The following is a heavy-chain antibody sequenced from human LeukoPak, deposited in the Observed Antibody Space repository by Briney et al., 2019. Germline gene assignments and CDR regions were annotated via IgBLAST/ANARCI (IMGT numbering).Heavy chain of an antibody. D-gene: IGHD1-7*01. CDR2: ISSTGSYI. V-gene: IGHV3-21*01. CDR3: ARDDNWNSDY. Sequence: GGSLRLSCAASGFSISDDSMTWVRQAPGKGLEWVSFISSTGSYIYYADSVKGRFSISRDNAKNSLYLQMNSLRAEDTAVYYCARDDNWNSDYWGQGTLVTVSS. CDR1: GFSISDDS. J-gene: IGHJ4*02.